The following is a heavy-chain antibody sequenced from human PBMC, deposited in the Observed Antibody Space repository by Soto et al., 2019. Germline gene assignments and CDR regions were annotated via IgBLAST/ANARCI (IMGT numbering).Heavy chain of an antibody. CDR1: GFTFSSYA. V-gene: IGHV3-30-3*01. CDR2: ISYDGSNK. D-gene: IGHD3-9*01. Sequence: LSCAASGFTFSSYAMHWVRQAPGKGLEWVAVISYDGSNKYCADSVKGRFTISRDNSKNTLYLQMNSLRAEDTAVYYCARGLDYDILTGPRPYGMDVWGQGTTVTVSS. J-gene: IGHJ6*02. CDR3: ARGLDYDILTGPRPYGMDV.